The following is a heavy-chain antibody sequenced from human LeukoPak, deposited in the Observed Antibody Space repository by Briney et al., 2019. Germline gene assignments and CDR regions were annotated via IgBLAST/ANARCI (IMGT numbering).Heavy chain of an antibody. CDR2: ISYDGSNK. D-gene: IGHD5-12*01. CDR1: GFTFSSYG. J-gene: IGHJ6*02. V-gene: IGHV3-30*18. Sequence: GRSLRLSCAASGFTFSSYGMHWVRQAPGQGLEWVAVISYDGSNKYYADSVKGRFTISRDNSKNTLYLQMNSLRAEDTAVYYCAKDLIVATIGYYYYYGMDVWGQGTTVTVSS. CDR3: AKDLIVATIGYYYYYGMDV.